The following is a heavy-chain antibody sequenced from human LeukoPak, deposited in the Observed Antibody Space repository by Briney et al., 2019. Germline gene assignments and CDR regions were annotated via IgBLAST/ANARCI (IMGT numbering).Heavy chain of an antibody. CDR1: GGSISSGEYY. CDR2: IYYSGST. V-gene: IGHV4-30-4*01. D-gene: IGHD3-22*01. J-gene: IGHJ3*02. CDR3: ASTWPDSSGYYYPPKRDDAFDI. Sequence: SETLSLTCTVSGGSISSGEYYWSWIRQPPGKGLEWIGYIYYSGSTYYNPSLKSRVTISVDTSKNQFSLKVSSVTAADTAVYYCASTWPDSSGYYYPPKRDDAFDIWGQGTMVTVSS.